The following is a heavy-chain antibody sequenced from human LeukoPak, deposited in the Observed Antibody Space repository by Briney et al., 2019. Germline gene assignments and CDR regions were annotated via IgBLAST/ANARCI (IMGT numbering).Heavy chain of an antibody. J-gene: IGHJ4*02. CDR2: LNPNTGDT. CDR3: ARDPDSGPDL. Sequence: ASVKVSCKASGYIFAHYHTHWVRQAPGQGLEWMGSLNPNTGDTLLPQKFQGRVTMTRDTSITVGYMELSSLTFDDTGVYYCARDPDSGPDLWGQGTLVNVAS. V-gene: IGHV1-2*02. CDR1: GYIFAHYH. D-gene: IGHD2-15*01.